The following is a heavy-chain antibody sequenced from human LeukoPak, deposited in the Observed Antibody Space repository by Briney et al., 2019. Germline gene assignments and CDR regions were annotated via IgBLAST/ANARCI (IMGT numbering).Heavy chain of an antibody. V-gene: IGHV3-7*01. CDR1: GFTFSSYW. Sequence: GGSLRLSCAASGFTFSSYWMSWVRQAPGKGLEWVANIKQDGSEKYYVDSVKGRFTISRDNAKNSLYLQMNSLRAEDTAVYYCARRDYDILTGYYKHLFDYWGQGTLVTVSS. D-gene: IGHD3-9*01. J-gene: IGHJ4*02. CDR2: IKQDGSEK. CDR3: ARRDYDILTGYYKHLFDY.